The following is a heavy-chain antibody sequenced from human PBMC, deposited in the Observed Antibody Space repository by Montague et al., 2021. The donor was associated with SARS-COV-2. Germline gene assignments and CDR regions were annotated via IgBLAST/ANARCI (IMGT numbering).Heavy chain of an antibody. Sequence: SETLSLTCAVSGGSFSDYYWSWIRQPPGKGLEWIGDITHRGTSKYDPSLKSRVSISLDTSKNQFSLYLSSVTAADTAVYYCARGRQHFNMIVVVMSGGEYYFDYWGQGTLVTVSS. CDR1: GGSFSDYY. V-gene: IGHV4-34*01. D-gene: IGHD3-22*01. CDR3: ARGRQHFNMIVVVMSGGEYYFDY. J-gene: IGHJ4*02. CDR2: ITHRGTS.